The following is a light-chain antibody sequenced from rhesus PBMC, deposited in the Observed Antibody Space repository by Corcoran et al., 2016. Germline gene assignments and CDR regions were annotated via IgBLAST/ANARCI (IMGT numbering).Light chain of an antibody. CDR2: GAS. V-gene: IGKV3-42*02. Sequence: EIVLTQSPATLSLSPGDRATLSCRASQSVSSSLAWYQQKPGQAPRLLIYGASSRATGIPDRFSGSGSGTVFTLTISSLEPGDVGVCYCQQYSNWPLTFGGGTKVELK. J-gene: IGKJ4*01. CDR3: QQYSNWPLT. CDR1: QSVSSS.